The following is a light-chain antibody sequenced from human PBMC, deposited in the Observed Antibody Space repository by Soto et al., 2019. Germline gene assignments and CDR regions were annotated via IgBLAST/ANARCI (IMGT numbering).Light chain of an antibody. J-gene: IGKJ4*01. CDR1: QSIRFG. Sequence: DIQMTQSPSTLSASVGDRVTITSRASQSIRFGLAWYQQKPGKAPNRLIYKASTLKSGVPLKFSGSGSGTEFTLTISSLQPDDFATYYCQQHASYPLTFGGGTKVEIK. V-gene: IGKV1-5*03. CDR3: QQHASYPLT. CDR2: KAS.